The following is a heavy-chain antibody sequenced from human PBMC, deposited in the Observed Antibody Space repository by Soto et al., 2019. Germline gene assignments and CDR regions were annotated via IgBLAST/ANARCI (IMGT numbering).Heavy chain of an antibody. CDR2: VSRSGDNT. V-gene: IGHV3-23*01. CDR1: GFTFSSFA. J-gene: IGHJ4*02. D-gene: IGHD3-9*01. CDR3: AKDFGHYDILSGYPTFGY. Sequence: EVPLLESGGGLVQPGGSLRLSCAASGFTFSSFAMSWVRQAPGEGLEWVSAVSRSGDNTYYADSVKGRFAISRDNSKNSLYLQMNSLRAEDTAVYYCAKDFGHYDILSGYPTFGYWGQGTLVTVSS.